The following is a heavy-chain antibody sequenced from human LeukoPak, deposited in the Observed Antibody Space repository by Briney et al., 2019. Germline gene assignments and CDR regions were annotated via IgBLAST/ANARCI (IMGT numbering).Heavy chain of an antibody. V-gene: IGHV3-30-3*01. CDR2: ISYDGSNK. Sequence: GGSLRLSCAASGFTFSSYAMHWVRQAAGKGLEWVAVISYDGSNKYYADSVKGRFTISRDNSKNTLYLQMNSLRAEDTAVYYCARDPTYYYDSSGRRYYYHGMDVWGQGTTVTVSS. CDR1: GFTFSSYA. J-gene: IGHJ6*02. D-gene: IGHD3-22*01. CDR3: ARDPTYYYDSSGRRYYYHGMDV.